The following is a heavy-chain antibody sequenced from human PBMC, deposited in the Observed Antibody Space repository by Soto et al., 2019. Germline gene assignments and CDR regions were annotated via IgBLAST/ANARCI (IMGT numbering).Heavy chain of an antibody. CDR1: GYTFTSYG. J-gene: IGHJ4*02. D-gene: IGHD3-22*01. Sequence: GASVKVSCKASGYTFTSYGISWVRQAPGQGLEWMGWISAYNGNTNYAQKLQGRVTMTTDTSTSTAYMELRSLRSDDTAVYYCARDWYYYDSSGYAVWGYFDYWGQGTLVTVSS. V-gene: IGHV1-18*01. CDR2: ISAYNGNT. CDR3: ARDWYYYDSSGYAVWGYFDY.